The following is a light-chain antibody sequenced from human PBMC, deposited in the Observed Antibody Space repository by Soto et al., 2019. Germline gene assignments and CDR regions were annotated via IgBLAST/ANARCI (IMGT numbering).Light chain of an antibody. CDR2: EAS. J-gene: IGKJ5*01. CDR1: QSVSSSY. CDR3: QQYNNWPPIT. V-gene: IGKV3-20*01. Sequence: EIVLTQSPGTLSLSPGERATLSCRASQSVSSSYVAWYQQKPGQAPRLLIYEASIRAIVIPDRFSGSGSGTDFTLTISRLEPEDFALYYCQQYNNWPPITFGQGTRLEIK.